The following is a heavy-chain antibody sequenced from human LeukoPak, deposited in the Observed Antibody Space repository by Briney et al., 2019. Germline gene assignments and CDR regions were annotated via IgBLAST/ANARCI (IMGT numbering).Heavy chain of an antibody. CDR3: ASPYCSGGSCPTPKNWFDP. J-gene: IGHJ5*02. D-gene: IGHD2-15*01. V-gene: IGHV1-69*05. CDR2: IIPIFGTA. CDR1: GYTFTSYG. Sequence: SVKVSCKASGYTFTSYGISWVRQAPGQGLEWMGGIIPIFGTANYAQKFQGRVTITTDESTSTAYMELSSLRSEDTAVYYCASPYCSGGSCPTPKNWFDPWGQGTLVTVSS.